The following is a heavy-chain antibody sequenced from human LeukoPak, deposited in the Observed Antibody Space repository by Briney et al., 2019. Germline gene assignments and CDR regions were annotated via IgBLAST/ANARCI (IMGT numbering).Heavy chain of an antibody. J-gene: IGHJ4*02. V-gene: IGHV3-30*03. Sequence: GGSLRLSCAASGFTFSSYGMHWVRQAPGKGLEWVAVISYDGSNKYYGDSVKGRFTTSRDNSKNTLYLQVTSLRVEDSAMYYCARSGGSVWYGMDYWGQGTLVTVSS. CDR3: ARSGGSVWYGMDY. CDR2: ISYDGSNK. D-gene: IGHD6-13*01. CDR1: GFTFSSYG.